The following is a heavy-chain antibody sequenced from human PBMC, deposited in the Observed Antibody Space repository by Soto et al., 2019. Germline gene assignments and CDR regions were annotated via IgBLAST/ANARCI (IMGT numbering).Heavy chain of an antibody. Sequence: SETLSLTCGVYDGSFSGYFWTWIRQSPGKGLEWIGEINHSGSTNYNPSLKSRATISVDPSEKEFSLRLSAVTAADTAVYYCARGQWLPRGEYWGQGALVTVSS. V-gene: IGHV4-34*01. CDR2: INHSGST. CDR3: ARGQWLPRGEY. J-gene: IGHJ4*02. D-gene: IGHD6-19*01. CDR1: DGSFSGYF.